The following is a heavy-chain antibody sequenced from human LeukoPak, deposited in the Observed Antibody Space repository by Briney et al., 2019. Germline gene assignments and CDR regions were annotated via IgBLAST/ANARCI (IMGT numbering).Heavy chain of an antibody. CDR3: ARDGDDTTNW. CDR1: AFTLGSNY. CDR2: IYSGGKT. V-gene: IGHV3-53*01. J-gene: IGHJ4*02. Sequence: GGSLRLSCAASAFTLGSNYMTWVRQAPGKGLEWVSVIYSGGKTFYADSVKGRFTISRDDSKNTLYLQMNSLRAEDTAIYYCARDGDDTTNWWGQGTLDTVSS. D-gene: IGHD2-8*01.